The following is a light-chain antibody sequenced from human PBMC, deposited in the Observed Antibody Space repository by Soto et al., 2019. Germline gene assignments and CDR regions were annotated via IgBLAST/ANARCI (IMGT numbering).Light chain of an antibody. CDR3: SSYAISSTLYV. CDR2: EVA. CDR1: SSDVGAYNY. J-gene: IGLJ1*01. V-gene: IGLV2-14*01. Sequence: QSVLTQPASVSGSPGQSITVSCTGTSSDVGAYNYVSWYQQHPGKAPKLMIYEVANRPSGVSNRFSGSKSGNTASLTISGLQAEGEADYYCSSYAISSTLYVFGTGTKVTVL.